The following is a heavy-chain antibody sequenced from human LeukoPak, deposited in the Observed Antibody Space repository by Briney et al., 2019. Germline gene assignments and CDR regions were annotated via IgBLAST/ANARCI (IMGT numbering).Heavy chain of an antibody. Sequence: GGSLRHSCAASGFTFRVSPMSGVRRAPGKGLEWVSSINNSGGSTYYADSVKGRFTISRDNSKNTLYLQMSSLRAEDTAPYYCAKAYGAGSYYDTNWFDPWGQGTLVTVSS. CDR1: GFTFRVSP. CDR2: INNSGGST. D-gene: IGHD3-10*01. J-gene: IGHJ5*02. CDR3: AKAYGAGSYYDTNWFDP. V-gene: IGHV3-23*01.